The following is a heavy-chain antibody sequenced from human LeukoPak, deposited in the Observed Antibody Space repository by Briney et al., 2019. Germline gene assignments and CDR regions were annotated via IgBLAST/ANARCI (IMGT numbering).Heavy chain of an antibody. CDR2: ISCYNGDT. CDR1: SYTFNKYG. V-gene: IGHV1-18*01. Sequence: EASVKVSCKASSYTFNKYGISWMRQAPGQGLEWMGWISCYNGDTRIAQKFRGRVTMTTDTSTSTVHMELRSLRSDDTAVYYCARDPTNTSGYRVDHDYWGQGALVTVSS. D-gene: IGHD6-19*01. CDR3: ARDPTNTSGYRVDHDY. J-gene: IGHJ4*02.